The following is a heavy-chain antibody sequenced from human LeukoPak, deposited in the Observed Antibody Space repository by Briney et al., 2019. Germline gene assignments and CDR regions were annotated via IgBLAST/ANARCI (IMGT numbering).Heavy chain of an antibody. D-gene: IGHD1-26*01. CDR1: GGSISSSSYY. Sequence: SETLSLTCTVSGGSISSSSYYWGWIRQPPGKGLEWIGSIYYSGSTYYNPSLKSRVTISVDTSKNQFSLKLSSVTAADTAVYYCARVGGSYYSLDYWGQGTLVTVSS. V-gene: IGHV4-39*07. CDR3: ARVGGSYYSLDY. J-gene: IGHJ4*02. CDR2: IYYSGST.